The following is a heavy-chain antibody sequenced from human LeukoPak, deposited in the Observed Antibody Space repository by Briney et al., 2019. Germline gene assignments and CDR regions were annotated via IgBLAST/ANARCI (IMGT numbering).Heavy chain of an antibody. CDR3: ARDYDSSGYRGDAFDI. Sequence: ASVKVSCKASGYTFTSYGISWVRQAPGQGLEWMGWISAYNGNTNYAQKLQGRVTMTTVTSTSTAYMELRSLRSDDTAVYYCARDYDSSGYRGDAFDIWGQGTMVTVSS. D-gene: IGHD3-22*01. J-gene: IGHJ3*02. CDR1: GYTFTSYG. CDR2: ISAYNGNT. V-gene: IGHV1-18*01.